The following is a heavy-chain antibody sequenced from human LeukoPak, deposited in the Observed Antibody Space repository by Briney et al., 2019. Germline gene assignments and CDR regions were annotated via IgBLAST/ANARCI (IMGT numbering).Heavy chain of an antibody. Sequence: GGSLRLSCAASGFTFSNAWMSWVRQAPGKGLEWVGRIKSKTDGGTTDYAAPVKGRFTISRDDSKNTLYLQMNSLKTEDTAVYYCTTGGGYCSSTSCYAPVLVDYYYYYGMDVWGQGTTVTVSS. CDR2: IKSKTDGGTT. J-gene: IGHJ6*02. D-gene: IGHD2-2*01. CDR1: GFTFSNAW. CDR3: TTGGGYCSSTSCYAPVLVDYYYYYGMDV. V-gene: IGHV3-15*01.